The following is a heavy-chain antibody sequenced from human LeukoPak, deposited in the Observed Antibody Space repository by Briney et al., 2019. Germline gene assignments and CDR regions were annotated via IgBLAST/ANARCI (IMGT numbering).Heavy chain of an antibody. J-gene: IGHJ4*02. D-gene: IGHD7-27*01. V-gene: IGHV3-66*04. CDR3: ARLSGAY. CDR1: GFTVSSNY. CDR2: IYSGGST. Sequence: GGSLRLSCAASGFTVSSNYMSWVRQAPGKGLEWVSVIYSGGSTYYADSVKGRFTISRDNSENTVHLQMNRLRAEDTAVYYCARLSGAYWGQGTLVTVSS.